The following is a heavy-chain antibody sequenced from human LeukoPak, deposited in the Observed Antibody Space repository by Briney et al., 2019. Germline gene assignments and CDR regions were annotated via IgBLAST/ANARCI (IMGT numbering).Heavy chain of an antibody. D-gene: IGHD6-13*01. CDR1: GGSISSSSYY. CDR3: ARAYSSSWYFDY. Sequence: SETLSLTCTVSGGSISSSSYYWGWIRQPPGKGLEWIGSIYYSGSTYYNPSLKSRVTISVDTSKNQFSLKLSSVTAADTAVYYCARAYSSSWYFDYGGQGTLVTVSS. CDR2: IYYSGST. J-gene: IGHJ4*02. V-gene: IGHV4-39*01.